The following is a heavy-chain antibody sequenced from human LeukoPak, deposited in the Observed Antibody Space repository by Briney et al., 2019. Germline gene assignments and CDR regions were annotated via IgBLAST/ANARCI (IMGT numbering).Heavy chain of an antibody. J-gene: IGHJ4*02. V-gene: IGHV1-69*05. Sequence: ASVKVSCKASGGTFSSYAISWVRQAPGQGLEWMGGIIPIFGTANYAQKFQGRVTITTDESTSTAYMELSSLRSDDTAVYYCARVGSQGGDYWGQGTLVTVSS. D-gene: IGHD3-10*01. CDR1: GGTFSSYA. CDR2: IIPIFGTA. CDR3: ARVGSQGGDY.